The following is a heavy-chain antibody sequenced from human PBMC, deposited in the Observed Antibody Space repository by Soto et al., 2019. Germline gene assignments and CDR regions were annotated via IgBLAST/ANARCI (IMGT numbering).Heavy chain of an antibody. CDR1: GGSISSYY. J-gene: IGHJ6*02. Sequence: QVQLQESGPGLVKPSETLSLTCTVSGGSISSYYWSWIRQPAGKGLEWIGRIYTSGSTNYNPSLKSRVTMSVDTSKNQFSLRLSSVTAADTAVYYCARVVKYQLLYSYYGMDVWGQGTTVTVSS. CDR3: ARVVKYQLLYSYYGMDV. CDR2: IYTSGST. V-gene: IGHV4-4*07. D-gene: IGHD2-2*02.